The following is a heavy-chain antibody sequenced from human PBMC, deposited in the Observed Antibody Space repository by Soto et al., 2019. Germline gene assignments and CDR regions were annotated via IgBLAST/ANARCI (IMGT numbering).Heavy chain of an antibody. CDR2: ISGSGGST. Sequence: GGSLRLSCAASGFTFSSYAMSWVRQAPGKGLEWVSAISGSGGSTYYADSVKGRFTISRDNSKNTLYLQMNSLRAEDTAVYYCAKGGYGDYEGGEVTDYWGQGTLVTVSS. CDR1: GFTFSSYA. J-gene: IGHJ4*02. D-gene: IGHD4-17*01. CDR3: AKGGYGDYEGGEVTDY. V-gene: IGHV3-23*01.